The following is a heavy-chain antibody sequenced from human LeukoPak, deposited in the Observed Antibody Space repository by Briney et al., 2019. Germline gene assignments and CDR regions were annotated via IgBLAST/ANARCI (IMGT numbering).Heavy chain of an antibody. CDR3: ARGGITIFGVVPYDY. Sequence: GGSLRLSCAASGFTFSSYSMNWVRQAPGKGLEWGSYISSSSSTIYYADSVKGRFTTSRDNAKNSLYLQMNSLRAEDTAVYYCARGGITIFGVVPYDYWGQGTLVTVSS. D-gene: IGHD3-3*01. V-gene: IGHV3-48*01. CDR1: GFTFSSYS. J-gene: IGHJ4*02. CDR2: ISSSSSTI.